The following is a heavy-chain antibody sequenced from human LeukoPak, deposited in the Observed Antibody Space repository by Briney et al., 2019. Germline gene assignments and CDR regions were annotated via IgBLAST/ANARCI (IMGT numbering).Heavy chain of an antibody. CDR3: AREYSSSSGRAFDI. D-gene: IGHD6-6*01. Sequence: GGSLRLSCAASGFTFSSYSMNWVRQAPGKGLEWVSYISSSSSTIYYADSVKGRFTISRDNAKNSLYLQMNSLGDEDTAVYYCAREYSSSSGRAFDIWGQGTMVTVSS. J-gene: IGHJ3*02. V-gene: IGHV3-48*02. CDR1: GFTFSSYS. CDR2: ISSSSSTI.